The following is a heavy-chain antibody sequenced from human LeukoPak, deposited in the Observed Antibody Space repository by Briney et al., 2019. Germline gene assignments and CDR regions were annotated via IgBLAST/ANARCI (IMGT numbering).Heavy chain of an antibody. CDR2: ISGSGGST. CDR3: ARVRWGGLYYFDY. J-gene: IGHJ4*02. D-gene: IGHD3-16*01. V-gene: IGHV3-23*01. CDR1: GFTFSSYG. Sequence: GGSLRLSCAASGFTFSSYGMSWVRQAPGKGLEWVSAISGSGGSTYYADSVKGRFTISRDNSKNTLYLQMNSLRAEDTAVYYCARVRWGGLYYFDYWGQGTLVTVSS.